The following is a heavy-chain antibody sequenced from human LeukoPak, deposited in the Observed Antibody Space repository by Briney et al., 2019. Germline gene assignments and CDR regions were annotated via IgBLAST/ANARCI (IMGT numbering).Heavy chain of an antibody. CDR2: IIPIFGTA. J-gene: IGHJ4*02. V-gene: IGHV1-69*13. CDR3: AGGYSRSSCFDY. D-gene: IGHD6-6*01. Sequence: SVKVSCKASGGTFSSYAISWVRQAPGQGLEWMGGIIPIFGTANYAQKFQGRVTITADESTSTAYMELSSLRSEDTAVYYCAGGYSRSSCFDYWGQGTLVTVSS. CDR1: GGTFSSYA.